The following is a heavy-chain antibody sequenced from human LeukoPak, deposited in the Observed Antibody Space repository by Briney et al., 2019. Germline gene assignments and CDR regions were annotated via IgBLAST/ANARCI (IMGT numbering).Heavy chain of an antibody. CDR2: ISGSGGST. Sequence: GGSLRLSCAASGFTFSSNAISWVRQAPGKRLEWVSAISGSGGSTYYAVSVKGRFTISRDNSKNTLYLQMNSLRAADTAVYYCARDRATEAAWFDPWGQGTLVTVSS. J-gene: IGHJ5*02. V-gene: IGHV3-23*01. D-gene: IGHD6-25*01. CDR1: GFTFSSNA. CDR3: ARDRATEAAWFDP.